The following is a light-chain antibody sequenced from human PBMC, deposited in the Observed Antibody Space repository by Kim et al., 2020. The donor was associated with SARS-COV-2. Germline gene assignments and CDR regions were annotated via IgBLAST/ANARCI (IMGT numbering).Light chain of an antibody. Sequence: DIQMTKSPSSLSASVGDRITITCRASQGISSYLAWFQQKPGRAPKSLVYAASTLRSGVPSKFSGSGSGTDFTLTISSLQPEDFATYYCQQYNSYPLTFGGGTKVDIK. V-gene: IGKV1-16*02. CDR3: QQYNSYPLT. CDR2: AAS. J-gene: IGKJ4*01. CDR1: QGISSY.